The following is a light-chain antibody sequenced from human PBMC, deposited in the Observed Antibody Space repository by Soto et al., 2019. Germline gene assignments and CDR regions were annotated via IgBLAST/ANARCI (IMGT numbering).Light chain of an antibody. Sequence: EIVLTQSPGTLSLSPGERATLSCRASQSVRSSYFAWYQQKPGQAPRLLIFGASTRAPGIPDRFSGSGSGTDFTLTISKLEPEDFALFYCQQYGNSPLTFGGGTKVDIX. CDR2: GAS. J-gene: IGKJ4*01. V-gene: IGKV3-20*01. CDR3: QQYGNSPLT. CDR1: QSVRSSY.